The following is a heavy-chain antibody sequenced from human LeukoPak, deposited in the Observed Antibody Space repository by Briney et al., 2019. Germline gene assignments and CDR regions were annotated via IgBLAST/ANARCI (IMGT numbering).Heavy chain of an antibody. CDR1: GFTFNDYY. CDR3: ARDPSGWLQPSYYFDY. Sequence: GGSLRLSCAASGFTFNDYYMTWIRQAPGKGLEWVSYMSSSGSTIYYADSVKGRFTISRDNAKNSLYLQMNSLRAEDTAVYYCARDPSGWLQPSYYFDYRGQGTLVTVSS. D-gene: IGHD5-24*01. V-gene: IGHV3-11*04. J-gene: IGHJ4*02. CDR2: MSSSGSTI.